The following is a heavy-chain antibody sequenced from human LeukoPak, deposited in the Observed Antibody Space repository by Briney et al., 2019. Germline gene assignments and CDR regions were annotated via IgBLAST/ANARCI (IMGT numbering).Heavy chain of an antibody. CDR1: GFTFSSNV. V-gene: IGHV3-23*01. CDR3: AKVKGGIQGYFDY. CDR2: ISGSGGST. D-gene: IGHD2-15*01. J-gene: IGHJ4*02. Sequence: PGGSLRLSCAASGFTFSSNVMCWVRQAPGKGLEWVSAISGSGGSTYYADSVKGRFTISRDNSRNTLYLQMNSLRAEDTAVYYCAKVKGGIQGYFDYWGQGTLVTVSS.